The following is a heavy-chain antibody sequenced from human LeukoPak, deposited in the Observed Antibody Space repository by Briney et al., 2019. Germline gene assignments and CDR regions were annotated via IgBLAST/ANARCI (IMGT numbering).Heavy chain of an antibody. CDR1: GSSISSHY. Sequence: PSETLSLTCTVSGSSISSHYWSWIRQPPGKGLEWIGYIYYSGSTNYNPSLKSRVTISVDTSKNQFSLKLSSVTAADTAVYYCARGGYCSSTSCYGFDPWGQGTLVTVSS. V-gene: IGHV4-59*11. J-gene: IGHJ5*02. D-gene: IGHD2-2*01. CDR3: ARGGYCSSTSCYGFDP. CDR2: IYYSGST.